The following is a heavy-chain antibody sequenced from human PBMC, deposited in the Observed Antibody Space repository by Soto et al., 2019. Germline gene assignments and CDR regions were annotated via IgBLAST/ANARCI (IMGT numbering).Heavy chain of an antibody. CDR2: IVVGSGNT. J-gene: IGHJ4*02. CDR3: AASSYYYDSSGYGY. CDR1: GFTFTSSA. D-gene: IGHD3-22*01. V-gene: IGHV1-58*01. Sequence: RASVKVSCKAAGFTFTSSAVQWVRQARGQRLEWIGWIVVGSGNTNYAQKFQERVTITRDMSTSKAYMELSSLRSEDTAVYYCAASSYYYDSSGYGYWGPGTLVTVSS.